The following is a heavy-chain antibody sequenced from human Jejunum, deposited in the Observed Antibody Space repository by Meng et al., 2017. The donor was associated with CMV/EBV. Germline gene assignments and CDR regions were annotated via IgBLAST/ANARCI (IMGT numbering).Heavy chain of an antibody. V-gene: IGHV3-7*01. Sequence: SGFTFSNYWMTWVRQAPGKGLEWVANIKQDGSEKFYVDSVKGRFTISRDNAKNTLFLQMNSLRPEDTAVYYCARDPDKKWLYLDYWGQGTLVTVSS. CDR2: IKQDGSEK. J-gene: IGHJ4*02. D-gene: IGHD3-22*01. CDR1: GFTFSNYW. CDR3: ARDPDKKWLYLDY.